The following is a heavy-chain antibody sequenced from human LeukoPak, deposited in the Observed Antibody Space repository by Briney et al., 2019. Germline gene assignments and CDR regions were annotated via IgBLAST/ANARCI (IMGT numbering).Heavy chain of an antibody. J-gene: IGHJ5*02. V-gene: IGHV4-4*07. CDR1: GGSISSYY. CDR2: IYTSGST. CDR3: ARARYCSGGSCYSGKYNWFDP. Sequence: PSQTLSLTCTVSGGSISSYYWSWIRHPAGKGLEWIGRIYTSGSTNYNPSLKSRVTMSVDTSKNQFSLKLSSVTAADTAVYYCARARYCSGGSCYSGKYNWFDPWGQGTLVTVSS. D-gene: IGHD2-15*01.